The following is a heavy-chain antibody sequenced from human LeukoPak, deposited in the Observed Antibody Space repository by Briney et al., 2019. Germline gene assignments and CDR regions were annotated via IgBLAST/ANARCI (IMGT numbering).Heavy chain of an antibody. CDR3: SRESGALCPLGY. V-gene: IGHV4/OR15-8*02. CDR2: ISLSGQT. J-gene: IGHJ4*02. Sequence: SETLSLTCGVSGGSIRSTNWWSWVRQPPGQGLEWIGEISLSGQTNFNPSLNGRVTMSLDESRNQLSLKLTSVTAADTAIYYYSRESGALCPLGYWGQGTLVIVPP. CDR1: GGSIRSTNW. D-gene: IGHD1-26*01.